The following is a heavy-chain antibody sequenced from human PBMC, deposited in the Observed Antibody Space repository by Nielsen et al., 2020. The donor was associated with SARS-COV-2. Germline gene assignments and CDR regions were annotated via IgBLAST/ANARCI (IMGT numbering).Heavy chain of an antibody. V-gene: IGHV4-31*02. CDR3: AREATYCGGDCYTYGMDV. Sequence: WIRQHPGKGLEWIGYIYYSGSTYYNPSLKSRVTISVDTSKNQFSLKLSSVTAADTAVYYCAREATYCGGDCYTYGMDVWGQGTTVTVSS. J-gene: IGHJ6*02. CDR2: IYYSGST. D-gene: IGHD2-21*02.